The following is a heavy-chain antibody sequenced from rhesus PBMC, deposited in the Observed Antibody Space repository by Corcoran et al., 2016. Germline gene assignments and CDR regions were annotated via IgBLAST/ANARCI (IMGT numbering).Heavy chain of an antibody. CDR2: TYIINGNT. CDR1: GGSISGGYG. J-gene: IGHJ2*01. D-gene: IGHD6-31*01. Sequence: QVQLQASGPGLLKPSDTLSLTCAVSGGSISGGYGWGWIRQPPGKGVEWIGSTYIINGNTFYNPPLKSPVTISTDTSKNQFSLKLSSVTAADTAVYYCARVGYSSGWYLWYFDIWGPGTPITISS. V-gene: IGHV4S7*01. CDR3: ARVGYSSGWYLWYFDI.